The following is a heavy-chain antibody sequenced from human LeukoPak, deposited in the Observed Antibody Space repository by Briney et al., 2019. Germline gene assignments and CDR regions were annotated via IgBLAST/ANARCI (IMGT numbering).Heavy chain of an antibody. V-gene: IGHV1-46*01. CDR3: ARLGDYCSCYPTIFDY. J-gene: IGHJ4*02. Sequence: ASVKVSCKASGYTFTGYYMHWVRQAPGQGLEWMGIINPSGGSTSYAQKFQGRVTMTRDTSTSTVYMELSSLRSEDTAVYYCARLGDYCSCYPTIFDYWGQGTLVTVSS. D-gene: IGHD3-3*01. CDR2: INPSGGST. CDR1: GYTFTGYY.